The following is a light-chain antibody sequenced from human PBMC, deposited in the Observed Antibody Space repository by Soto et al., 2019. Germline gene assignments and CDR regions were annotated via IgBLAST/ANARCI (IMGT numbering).Light chain of an antibody. CDR3: QQYGSSTYT. V-gene: IGKV3-20*01. J-gene: IGKJ2*01. Sequence: EIVLTQSPGSLSLSPRERATLSCRASQSVSSNHLAWYQQKPGQAPRLLIYGVSRRAAGIPDRFSGSGSGTEVTLTISRLEPEDFAVYYCQQYGSSTYTFGQGTKVEIK. CDR1: QSVSSNH. CDR2: GVS.